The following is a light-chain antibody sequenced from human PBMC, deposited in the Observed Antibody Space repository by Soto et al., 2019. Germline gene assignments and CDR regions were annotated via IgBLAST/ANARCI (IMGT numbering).Light chain of an antibody. CDR2: GAS. J-gene: IGKJ2*01. CDR1: QSVSRTY. V-gene: IGKV3-20*01. Sequence: ESVLTQSPGTLSLSPGERATLSCRASQSVSRTYLAWYQHKPGQAPRLLIYGASIRSTGLPDRFRGSESGTDLDIKLSKLEYEDFAVYYCQQYGSPPLMYTFVQGTKLEI. CDR3: QQYGSPPLMYT.